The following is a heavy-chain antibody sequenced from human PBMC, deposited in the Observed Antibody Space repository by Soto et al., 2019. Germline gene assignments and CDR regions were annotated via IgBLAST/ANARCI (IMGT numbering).Heavy chain of an antibody. CDR2: INAGDGKT. D-gene: IGHD3-16*01. Sequence: ASVKVSCKASGYRFSDYAMQWVRQAPGQRPEWMGWINAGDGKTKYSQKFQGRVTFTRDTSASTAYMELRSLTSEDTAVYYCARGICGSHRYYFDNWGQGTLVTVSS. CDR1: GYRFSDYA. CDR3: ARGICGSHRYYFDN. V-gene: IGHV1-3*01. J-gene: IGHJ4*02.